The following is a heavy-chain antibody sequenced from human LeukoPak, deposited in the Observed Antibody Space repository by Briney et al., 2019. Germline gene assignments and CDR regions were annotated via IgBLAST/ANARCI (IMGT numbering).Heavy chain of an antibody. Sequence: PGGSLRLSCAASGFTFSRYWMSWVRQAPGKGLEWGANIKQDGSETYYVDSVKGLFTISRDNAKNSLYLQMNILRAEDTAVYYCARVVPTVTPVWGQGTLVTVSS. J-gene: IGHJ4*02. CDR2: IKQDGSET. D-gene: IGHD4-17*01. CDR1: GFTFSRYW. V-gene: IGHV3-7*04. CDR3: ARVVPTVTPV.